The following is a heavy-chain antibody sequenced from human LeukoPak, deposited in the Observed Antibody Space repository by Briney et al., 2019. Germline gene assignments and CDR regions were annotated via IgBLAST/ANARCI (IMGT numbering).Heavy chain of an antibody. CDR1: GFTFSSYA. CDR3: RGFLEWLDFDY. Sequence: GGSLRLSCAASGFTFSSYAMSWVRQAPGKGLEWVGRIKSKTDGGTTDYAAPVKGRFTISRDDSKNTLYLQMNSLKTEDTAVYYCRGFLEWLDFDYWGQGTLVTVSS. CDR2: IKSKTDGGTT. V-gene: IGHV3-15*01. J-gene: IGHJ4*02. D-gene: IGHD3-3*01.